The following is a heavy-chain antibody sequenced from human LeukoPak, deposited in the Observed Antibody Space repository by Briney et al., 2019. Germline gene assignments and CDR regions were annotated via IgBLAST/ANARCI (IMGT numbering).Heavy chain of an antibody. D-gene: IGHD3-10*01. CDR3: ARGPSVLGAIVN. CDR2: INNDGSII. CDR1: GFIFSRYW. V-gene: IGHV3-74*01. Sequence: GGSLRLSCAASGFIFSRYWMHWVRQAPGKELVWVSRINNDGSIINTADSVKGRFTISRDNAKDMLYLQMDSLRVEDTAIYYCARGPSVLGAIVNWGQGTLVAVSS. J-gene: IGHJ4*02.